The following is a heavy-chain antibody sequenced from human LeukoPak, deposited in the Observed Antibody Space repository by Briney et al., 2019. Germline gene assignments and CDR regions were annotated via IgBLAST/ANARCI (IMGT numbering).Heavy chain of an antibody. Sequence: ASVKVSCKASGYTFTSYDINWVRQATGQGLEWMGWMNPNSGNTGYAQKFQGRVTMTRNTSISTAYMELSGLRSEDTAVYYCARVVGVLRPPYYMDVWGKGTTVTVSS. CDR1: GYTFTSYD. J-gene: IGHJ6*03. D-gene: IGHD3-3*01. CDR2: MNPNSGNT. V-gene: IGHV1-8*01. CDR3: ARVVGVLRPPYYMDV.